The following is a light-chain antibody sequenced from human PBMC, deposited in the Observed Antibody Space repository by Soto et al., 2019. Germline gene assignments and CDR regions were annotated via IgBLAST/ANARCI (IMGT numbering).Light chain of an antibody. J-gene: IGLJ2*01. CDR1: SANIGSDS. CDR3: AAWDDSLNGVV. CDR2: NNT. Sequence: QSVLTQAPSASGTPGQRVTISCSGSSANIGSDSVNWYPQLPGTAPKLLIYNNTQRPSGVPDRFSGSKSGTSASLAISGLQSEDEADYYCAAWDDSLNGVVFGGGTKLTVL. V-gene: IGLV1-44*01.